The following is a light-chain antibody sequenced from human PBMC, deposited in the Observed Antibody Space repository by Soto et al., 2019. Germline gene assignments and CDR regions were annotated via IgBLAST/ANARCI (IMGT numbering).Light chain of an antibody. V-gene: IGKV3-20*01. CDR1: QSVSSSY. J-gene: IGKJ2*01. CDR3: QQYGSSPRNT. CDR2: GAS. Sequence: EIVLTQSPGTLSLSPGERATLSCRASQSVSSSYLAWYQQKPGQAPRLLIYGASSRATGIPDRFSGSGSGTDFTLTISRLEPEAFAVYYCQQYGSSPRNTFGQGTKLEIK.